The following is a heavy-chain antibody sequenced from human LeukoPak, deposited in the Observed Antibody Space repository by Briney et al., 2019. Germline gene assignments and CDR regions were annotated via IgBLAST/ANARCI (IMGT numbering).Heavy chain of an antibody. J-gene: IGHJ4*02. CDR3: AELPPVGPGLDDY. CDR1: GDSISNYY. D-gene: IGHD3/OR15-3a*01. CDR2: IYYSGST. Sequence: SETLSLTCTVSGDSISNYYWSWVRQPPGKGLEWIGYIYYSGSTNYNPSLKSRVSISADTSKNQFSLKLSSVTAADTAVYYCAELPPVGPGLDDYWGQGTLVTVSS. V-gene: IGHV4-59*01.